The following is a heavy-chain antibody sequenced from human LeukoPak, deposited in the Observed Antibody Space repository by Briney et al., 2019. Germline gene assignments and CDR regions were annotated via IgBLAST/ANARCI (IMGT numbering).Heavy chain of an antibody. CDR1: GFTFSDYD. D-gene: IGHD1-1*01. J-gene: IGHJ4*02. Sequence: GGSRRLSCAASGFTFSDYDMHWVRQATGKGLEWVSAIGTAGDTYYTGSVKGRFTISRENAKNSLYLQMNSLRAGDTAVYYCARVAKERVGGVYYFDYWGQGTLVTVSS. CDR3: ARVAKERVGGVYYFDY. V-gene: IGHV3-13*01. CDR2: IGTAGDT.